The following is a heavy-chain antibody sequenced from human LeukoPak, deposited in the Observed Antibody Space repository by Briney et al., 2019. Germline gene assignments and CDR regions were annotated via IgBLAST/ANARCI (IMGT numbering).Heavy chain of an antibody. CDR3: AKGMAAMVTGGEYYYYGMDV. V-gene: IGHV3-23*01. Sequence: GGSLRLSCAASGFTFSTYGMSWVRQAPGKGLEWVSAISGSGGGTYFADSVKGRFTISRDNSKNTLYLQMNSLRAEDTAVYYCAKGMAAMVTGGEYYYYGMDVWGQGTTVTVSS. CDR1: GFTFSTYG. CDR2: ISGSGGGT. J-gene: IGHJ6*02. D-gene: IGHD5-18*01.